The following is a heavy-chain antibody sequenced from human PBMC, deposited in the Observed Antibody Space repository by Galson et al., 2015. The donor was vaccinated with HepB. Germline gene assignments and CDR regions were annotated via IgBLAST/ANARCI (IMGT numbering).Heavy chain of an antibody. D-gene: IGHD3-22*01. CDR1: GSTFTSYD. J-gene: IGHJ5*02. CDR3: ARGSDDSSGYYYEENWFDP. Sequence: SVKVSCKASGSTFTSYDINWVRQATGQGLEWMGWMNPNSGNTGYAQKFQGRVTMTRNTSISTAYMELSSLRSEDTAVYYCARGSDDSSGYYYEENWFDPWGQGTLVTVSS. CDR2: MNPNSGNT. V-gene: IGHV1-8*01.